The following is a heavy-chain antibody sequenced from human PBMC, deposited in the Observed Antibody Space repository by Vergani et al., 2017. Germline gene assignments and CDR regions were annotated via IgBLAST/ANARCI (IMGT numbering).Heavy chain of an antibody. CDR2: IYHSGST. CDR1: GGSISIGGYS. CDR3: ARFSPPPENWFDP. Sequence: QLQLQESGSGLVKPSQTLSLTCAVSGGSISIGGYSWSWIRQPPGKGLEWIGYIYHSGSTYYNPSLKSRVTISVDRSKNQFSLKLSSVTAADTAVYYCARFSPPPENWFDPWGQGTLVTVSS. V-gene: IGHV4-30-2*01. J-gene: IGHJ5*02.